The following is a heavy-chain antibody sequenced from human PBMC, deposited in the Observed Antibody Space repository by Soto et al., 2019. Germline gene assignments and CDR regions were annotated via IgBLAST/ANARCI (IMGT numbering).Heavy chain of an antibody. J-gene: IGHJ6*02. CDR1: GGSLGSGGYC. Sequence: SVTLALRSPGSGGSLGSGGYCWRRTRPHPGKGVEWIGYIYYSGSTYYNPALKSRVTISVDTSKNHFSLKLSSVTAADTAVYYCARDPGNYLFYQYYYYGREGWGQGTTVTVSS. CDR3: ARDPGNYLFYQYYYYGREG. V-gene: IGHV4-31*03. D-gene: IGHD4-4*01. CDR2: IYYSGST.